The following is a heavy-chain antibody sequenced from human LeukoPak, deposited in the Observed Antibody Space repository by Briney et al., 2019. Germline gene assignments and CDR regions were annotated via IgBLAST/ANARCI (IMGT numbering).Heavy chain of an antibody. V-gene: IGHV3-23*01. D-gene: IGHD6-13*01. J-gene: IGHJ4*02. CDR2: ISGSGGST. Sequence: GGSLRLSCAASGFTFSSYAMSWVHQAPGKGLEWVSAISGSGGSTYYADSVKGRFTISRDNSKNTLYLQMNSLRAEDTAVYYCANARGYSSSWYYWGQGTLVTVSS. CDR3: ANARGYSSSWYY. CDR1: GFTFSSYA.